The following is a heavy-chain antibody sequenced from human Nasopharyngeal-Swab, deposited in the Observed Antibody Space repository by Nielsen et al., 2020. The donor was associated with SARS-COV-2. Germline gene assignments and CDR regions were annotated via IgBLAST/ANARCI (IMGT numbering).Heavy chain of an antibody. J-gene: IGHJ4*02. CDR2: IIPIVGTP. D-gene: IGHD6-19*01. CDR3: ARDLGDNGSGWS. CDR1: GGTFSSHV. V-gene: IGHV1-69*04. Sequence: SVKVSCKTSGGTFSSHVINWVRQAPGQGLEGMGRIIPIVGTPNYAQKFRDRVTITADKSTTTGYMELSSLRSEDTAVYCCARDLGDNGSGWSWGQGTLVTVSS.